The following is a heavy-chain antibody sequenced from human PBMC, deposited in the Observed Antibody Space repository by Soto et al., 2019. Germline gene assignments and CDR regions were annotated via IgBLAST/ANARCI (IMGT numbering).Heavy chain of an antibody. CDR2: IYYTGTA. J-gene: IGHJ5*02. CDR1: GGSISTYY. CDR3: ARVPDR. Sequence: PSETLSLTCTVSGGSISTYYWSWIRQPPGKGLEWIGYIYYTGTANYNPSLKSRVTISVDTSKDQFSLKLSSVTAADTAVYYCARVPDRWGQGTLVTVSS. V-gene: IGHV4-59*12. D-gene: IGHD2-2*01.